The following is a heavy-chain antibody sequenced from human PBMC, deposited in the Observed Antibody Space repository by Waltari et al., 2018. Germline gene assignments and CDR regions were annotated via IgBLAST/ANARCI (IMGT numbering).Heavy chain of an antibody. D-gene: IGHD3-9*01. J-gene: IGHJ1*01. Sequence: QVQLQESGPGLVKSSETLSLTCTVSGESLSSRACWTWVRQSPGKGLEWIGEISHSGDTDYHPSLKGRVTILLDKSKNQFSLRLDSVTAADTAVYYCVTGPRDKWVGRYSGEFFHHWGPGTLVTVSS. CDR3: VTGPRDKWVGRYSGEFFHH. CDR1: GESLSSRAC. V-gene: IGHV4-4*02. CDR2: ISHSGDT.